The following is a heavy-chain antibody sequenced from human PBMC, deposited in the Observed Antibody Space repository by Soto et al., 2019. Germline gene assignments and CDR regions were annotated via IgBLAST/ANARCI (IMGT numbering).Heavy chain of an antibody. CDR2: IWYDGSNK. CDR1: GFTFSSYG. J-gene: IGHJ4*02. CDR3: ARAGGWYLKATDPGDY. Sequence: GGSLRLSCAASGFTFSSYGMHWVRQAPGKGLEWVAVIWYDGSNKYYADSVKGRFTISRDNSKNTLYLQMNSLRAEDTAVYYCARAGGWYLKATDPGDYWGQGTLVTVSS. D-gene: IGHD6-19*01. V-gene: IGHV3-33*01.